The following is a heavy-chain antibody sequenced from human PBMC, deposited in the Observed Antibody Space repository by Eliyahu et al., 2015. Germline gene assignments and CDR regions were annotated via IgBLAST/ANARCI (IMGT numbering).Heavy chain of an antibody. CDR3: VRRLNWYFDL. CDR1: GDSISSRSYY. J-gene: IGHJ2*01. Sequence: QLQLQESGPGLVKPSETLSLTCTVSGDSISSRSYYWEWIRQPPGKGLEWIGSIYYSGSTYYQPSLKSRVTISVDTSKNQFSLKLSSVTAADTAVYYCVRRLNWYFDLWGRGTLVTVSS. CDR2: IYYSGST. V-gene: IGHV4-39*01.